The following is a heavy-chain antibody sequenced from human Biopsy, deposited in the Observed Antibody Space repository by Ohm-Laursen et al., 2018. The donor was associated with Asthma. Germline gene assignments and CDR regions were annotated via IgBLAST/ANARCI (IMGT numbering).Heavy chain of an antibody. V-gene: IGHV3-30*18. D-gene: IGHD5-12*01. CDR2: ISYDGNHK. Sequence: SLRLSCTASGFMFSSFGMHWVRQAPGKGPEWVAVISYDGNHKFYEDSVKGRFTISRDNSKNTLYLQMNSLRTEDTAVYYCAKRRGYSGHDNDYWGQGTLVIVSS. J-gene: IGHJ4*02. CDR3: AKRRGYSGHDNDY. CDR1: GFMFSSFG.